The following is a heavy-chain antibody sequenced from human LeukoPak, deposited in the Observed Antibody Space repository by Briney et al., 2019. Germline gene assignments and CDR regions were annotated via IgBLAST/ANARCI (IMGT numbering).Heavy chain of an antibody. D-gene: IGHD6-19*01. CDR3: GTGYSSGWSSYYFDY. Sequence: PGGSLRLSCAASGFTFSNYWMSWVRQAPGKGLEWVANIKQDGSEKHYVDSVKGRFTISTDNAKNSMDLQMNSLRAEDTAVYYCGTGYSSGWSSYYFDYWGQGTLVTVSS. J-gene: IGHJ4*02. V-gene: IGHV3-7*03. CDR1: GFTFSNYW. CDR2: IKQDGSEK.